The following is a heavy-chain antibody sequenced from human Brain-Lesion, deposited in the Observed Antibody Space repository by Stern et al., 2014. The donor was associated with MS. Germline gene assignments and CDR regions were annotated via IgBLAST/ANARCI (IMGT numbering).Heavy chain of an antibody. J-gene: IGHJ3*02. Sequence: VQLVESGPGLVKPSQTLSLTCTVSGASISSGTYFWTWIRQPAGKGLEWIGRISTSGSTTYNPSQKSRVPISLDTSKKEFSLKLSSVTAADTAVYYCARAYYYDTSGDSDAFNIWGQGTQVTVSS. CDR3: ARAYYYDTSGDSDAFNI. V-gene: IGHV4-61*02. D-gene: IGHD3-22*01. CDR2: ISTSGST. CDR1: GASISSGTYF.